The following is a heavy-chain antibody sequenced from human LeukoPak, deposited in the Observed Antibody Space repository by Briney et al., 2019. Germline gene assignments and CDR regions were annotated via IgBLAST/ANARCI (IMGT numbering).Heavy chain of an antibody. D-gene: IGHD5-18*01. CDR1: GGSFSGYY. V-gene: IGHV4-34*01. Sequence: SEXLSLTCAVYGGSFSGYYWSWIRQPPGKGLEGIGEINHSGSTNYNPSLTSRGTISVDTSKTQFSLKLSSVTAADTAVYYCARERGYSYGYPHDYWGQGTLVTVSS. CDR3: ARERGYSYGYPHDY. CDR2: INHSGST. J-gene: IGHJ4*02.